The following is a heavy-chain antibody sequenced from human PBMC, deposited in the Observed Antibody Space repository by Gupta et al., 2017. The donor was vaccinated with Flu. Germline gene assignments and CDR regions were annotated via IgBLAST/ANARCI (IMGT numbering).Heavy chain of an antibody. CDR2: RKDDESEN. J-gene: IGHJ4*02. D-gene: IGHD2-8*02. Sequence: GKALGKGVEWLGNRKDDESENYDEDSVKGRCTISRDKAKNSLYLQRNSLRAEDTAFYYCASLQCGVLRYFDLWGQGTLVTVSS. CDR3: ASLQCGVLRYFDL. V-gene: IGHV3-7*01.